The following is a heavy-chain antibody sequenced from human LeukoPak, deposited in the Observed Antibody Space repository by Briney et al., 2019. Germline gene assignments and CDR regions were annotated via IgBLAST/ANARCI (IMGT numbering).Heavy chain of an antibody. Sequence: GESLKISCKGSGYSFTTYWIAWVRQMPGKGLEWMGIIYPGDSDTRYSPSFQGQVTISVHKSVSAAYLQWSSLKASDTAMYYCASPPTRECSSISCPLSYWGQGTLVTVSS. CDR1: GYSFTTYW. CDR3: ASPPTRECSSISCPLSY. V-gene: IGHV5-51*01. D-gene: IGHD2-2*01. J-gene: IGHJ4*02. CDR2: IYPGDSDT.